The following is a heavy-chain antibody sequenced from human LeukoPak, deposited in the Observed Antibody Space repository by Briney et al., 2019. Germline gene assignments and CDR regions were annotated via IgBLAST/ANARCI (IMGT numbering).Heavy chain of an antibody. Sequence: GGSLRLSCAASGFTFSSFGMHWVRQAPGKGLEWVAFIRYDGNTKYYADSVRGRFTISRDNSKSTLYLQMNTVRAEDTAVYYCAKDGGYDYAQGYFDYWGQGTLVTVSS. V-gene: IGHV3-30*02. J-gene: IGHJ4*02. CDR3: AKDGGYDYAQGYFDY. CDR2: IRYDGNTK. CDR1: GFTFSSFG. D-gene: IGHD5-18*01.